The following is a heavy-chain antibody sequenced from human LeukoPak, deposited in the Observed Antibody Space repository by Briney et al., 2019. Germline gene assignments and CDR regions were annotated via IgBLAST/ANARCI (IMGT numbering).Heavy chain of an antibody. Sequence: PSETLSLTCTVANASISSTSYYWGWIRQPPGKGLEWIGSTYYRGSSYNNPSLASRVTISVDTSKNQFFLKLTSVTATDTALYYCARSGNYFHYFDVWGQGGLVTVSS. V-gene: IGHV4-39*01. CDR2: TYYRGSS. CDR3: ARSGNYFHYFDV. CDR1: NASISSTSYY. J-gene: IGHJ4*02. D-gene: IGHD1-26*01.